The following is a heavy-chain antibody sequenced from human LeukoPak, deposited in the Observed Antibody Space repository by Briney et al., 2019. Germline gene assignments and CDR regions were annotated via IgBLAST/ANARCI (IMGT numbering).Heavy chain of an antibody. V-gene: IGHV3-74*01. D-gene: IGHD3-22*01. Sequence: GGSLRLSCAASGFTFSNYWMHWVRQAPGKGRVWVSRINSDGTSTTYADSVQGRFTISRDNAKNTLYLQMNSLRAEDTAVYYCAREDYYYDSSGYQYYFDYWGQGTLVTVSS. J-gene: IGHJ4*02. CDR2: INSDGTST. CDR3: AREDYYYDSSGYQYYFDY. CDR1: GFTFSNYW.